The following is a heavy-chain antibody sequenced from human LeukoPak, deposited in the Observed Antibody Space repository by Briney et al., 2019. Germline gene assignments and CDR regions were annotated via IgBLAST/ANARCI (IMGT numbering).Heavy chain of an antibody. D-gene: IGHD3-22*01. CDR3: ARVHSDSSGYYHDY. V-gene: IGHV4-30-4*01. Sequence: SQTLSLTCTVSGGSISRGDYYWSWIRQPPGKGLEWIGYIYYSGSTYYNPSLKSRVTISVDTSKNQFSMKLSSVTAADTAVYYCARVHSDSSGYYHDYWGQGTLVTVSS. CDR2: IYYSGST. J-gene: IGHJ4*02. CDR1: GGSISRGDYY.